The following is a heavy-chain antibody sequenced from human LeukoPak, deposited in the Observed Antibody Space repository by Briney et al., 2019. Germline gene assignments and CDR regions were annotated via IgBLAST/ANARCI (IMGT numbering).Heavy chain of an antibody. D-gene: IGHD2-15*01. Sequence: PGGSLRLSCAASGFIFSSYWMSWVRQAPGKGLEWVANIKQDGSEKYYVDSVKGRFTISRDNAKNSLYLQMNSLRAEDTAVYYCAIVLSIGSYGNYWGQGTLVTVSS. CDR2: IKQDGSEK. CDR1: GFIFSSYW. J-gene: IGHJ4*02. CDR3: AIVLSIGSYGNY. V-gene: IGHV3-7*01.